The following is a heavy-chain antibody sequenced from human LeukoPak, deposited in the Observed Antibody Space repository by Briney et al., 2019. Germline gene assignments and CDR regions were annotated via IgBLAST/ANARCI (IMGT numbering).Heavy chain of an antibody. J-gene: IGHJ4*02. CDR1: GFTVSSNY. CDR3: ARVSGELLGPYYFDY. Sequence: GGSLRLSCAASGFTVSSNYMSWVRQAPGKGLEWVSVIYSGGSTYYADSVKDRFTSSRDNSKNTLYLQMNSLRAEDTAVYYCARVSGELLGPYYFDYWGQGTLVTVSS. V-gene: IGHV3-53*01. D-gene: IGHD3-10*01. CDR2: IYSGGST.